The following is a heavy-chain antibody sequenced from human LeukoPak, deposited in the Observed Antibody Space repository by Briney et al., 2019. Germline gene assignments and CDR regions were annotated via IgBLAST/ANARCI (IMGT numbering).Heavy chain of an antibody. V-gene: IGHV3-23*01. J-gene: IGHJ4*02. CDR3: AKERAGYTNPYYFDY. D-gene: IGHD3-16*02. CDR2: ISGSGANT. Sequence: GGSLRLSCAASGFTFSTYAMSWVRQAPGKGLEWVSTISGSGANTYYADSVRGRFTISRDNSKNTLYLHMNSLRAEDTAVYSSAKERAGYTNPYYFDYWGQGTLVTVSS. CDR1: GFTFSTYA.